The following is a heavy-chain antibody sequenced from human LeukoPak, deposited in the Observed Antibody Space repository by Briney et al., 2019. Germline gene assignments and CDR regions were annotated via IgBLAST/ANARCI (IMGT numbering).Heavy chain of an antibody. Sequence: ASVKVSCKASGYTFTGYYMHWVRQAPGQGLEWMGWINPNSGGTNYAQKFQGRVTMTRDTSISTAYMELSSLRSEDTAVYYCARGSRNRATIFGVVITDYYYYMDVWGKGTTVTVSS. CDR3: ARGSRNRATIFGVVITDYYYYMDV. D-gene: IGHD3-3*01. V-gene: IGHV1-2*02. J-gene: IGHJ6*03. CDR1: GYTFTGYY. CDR2: INPNSGGT.